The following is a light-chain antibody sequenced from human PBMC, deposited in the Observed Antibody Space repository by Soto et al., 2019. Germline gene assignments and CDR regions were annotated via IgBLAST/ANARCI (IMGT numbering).Light chain of an antibody. CDR2: DVS. CDR3: SSYTSSSTLYV. J-gene: IGLJ1*01. CDR1: SSDVGGYNY. V-gene: IGLV2-14*01. Sequence: QSALTQPASVSGSPGQSITISCTGTSSDVGGYNYVSWYQQHPGKAPKLMIYDVSNRPSGVSDRFSGSKSGNTVSLTISGLQAEDEADYYCSSYTSSSTLYVFGTGTKPPS.